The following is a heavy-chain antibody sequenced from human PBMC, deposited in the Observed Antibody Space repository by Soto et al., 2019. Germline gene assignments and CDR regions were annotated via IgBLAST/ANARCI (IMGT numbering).Heavy chain of an antibody. D-gene: IGHD3-22*01. J-gene: IGHJ4*02. CDR2: IYYSGGT. Sequence: SETLSLTCTVSGGSINSYYWSWIRQPPGKGLEWLGYIYYSGGTNYNPSLKSRVTISVDTSKNQFSLKLRSVTAADTAVYYCARHYDSSGYYSSSFDYWGQGTLVTVSS. CDR3: ARHYDSSGYYSSSFDY. CDR1: GGSINSYY. V-gene: IGHV4-59*01.